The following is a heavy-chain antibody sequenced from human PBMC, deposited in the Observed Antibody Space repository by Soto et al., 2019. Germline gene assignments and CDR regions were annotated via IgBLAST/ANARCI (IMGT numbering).Heavy chain of an antibody. CDR3: ARDSGYCTSTSCYYFDS. CDR1: GYTFTGYY. D-gene: IGHD2-2*01. V-gene: IGHV1-2*02. Sequence: SVKVSCKASGYTFTGYYMHWVRQAPGQGLEWMGWISPDSGGTNYAQKFQGRVTMTRDTSISTAYMELSSLRSDDTAVYFCARDSGYCTSTSCYYFDSWGQGTLVTVSS. J-gene: IGHJ4*02. CDR2: ISPDSGGT.